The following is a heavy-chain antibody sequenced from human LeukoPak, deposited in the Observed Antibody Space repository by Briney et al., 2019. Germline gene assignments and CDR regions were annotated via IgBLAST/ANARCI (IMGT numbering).Heavy chain of an antibody. CDR1: GFTFSSYW. J-gene: IGHJ4*02. CDR2: INTDGSSA. Sequence: GGSLRLSCAASGFTFSSYWMPWVRQAPGKGLVWVSRINTDGSSASYADAVKGRFTISRDNAKNTLYLQMHSLRAEDTSVYYCAREEYDDLGYWGQGTLVTVSS. D-gene: IGHD3-3*01. V-gene: IGHV3-74*01. CDR3: AREEYDDLGY.